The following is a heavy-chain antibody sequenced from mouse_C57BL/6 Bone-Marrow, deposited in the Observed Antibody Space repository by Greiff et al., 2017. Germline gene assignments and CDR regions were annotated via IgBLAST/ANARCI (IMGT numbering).Heavy chain of an antibody. D-gene: IGHD3-2*02. V-gene: IGHV3-6*01. CDR1: GYSITSGYY. Sequence: ESGPGLVKPSQSLSLTCSVTGYSITSGYYWNWIRQFPGNKLEWMGYISYDGSNNYNPSLKNRISITRDTSKNQFFLKLNSVTTEDTATYYCARGDSSGYRFAYWGQGTLVTVSA. CDR2: ISYDGSN. CDR3: ARGDSSGYRFAY. J-gene: IGHJ3*01.